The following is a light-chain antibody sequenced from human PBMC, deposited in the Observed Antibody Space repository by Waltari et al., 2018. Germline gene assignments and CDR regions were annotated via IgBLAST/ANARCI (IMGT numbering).Light chain of an antibody. CDR1: QSIGYW. CDR3: QQYSSESYT. Sequence: DIQMTQSPSTLSASVGHRVTIPCRASQSIGYWLAWYPQKPGKAPKLLVQKASSLQGGIPSRFGGSGSGTEFTLTISSLQPDDSATYHCQQYSSESYTFGQGTKLEIK. CDR2: KAS. J-gene: IGKJ2*01. V-gene: IGKV1-5*03.